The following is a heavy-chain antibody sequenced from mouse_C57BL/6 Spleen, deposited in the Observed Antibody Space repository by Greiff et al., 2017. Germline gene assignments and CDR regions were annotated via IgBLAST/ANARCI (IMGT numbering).Heavy chain of an antibody. CDR2: IWGDGST. V-gene: IGHV2-3*01. Sequence: VKLMESGPGLVAPSQSLSITCTVSGFSLTSYGVSWVRQPPGKGLEWLGVIWGDGSTNYHTALISRLSISKENSKSQVFLKLNSLQTDDTATYYCAKPLRRGYYYAMDYWGQGTSVTVSS. J-gene: IGHJ4*01. CDR3: AKPLRRGYYYAMDY. CDR1: GFSLTSYG. D-gene: IGHD2-12*01.